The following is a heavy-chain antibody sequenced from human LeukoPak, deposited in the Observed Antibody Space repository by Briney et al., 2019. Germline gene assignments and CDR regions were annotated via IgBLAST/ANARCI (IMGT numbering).Heavy chain of an antibody. J-gene: IGHJ4*02. Sequence: GGSLRLSCAASGFAFSSYWMDWVRQAPGKGLVWVSRISSDGKSTSYADSVKGRFTISRDNSKNTLYLQMNSLRAEDTAVYYCASLGEGFDYWGQGTLVTVSS. CDR1: GFAFSSYW. CDR2: ISSDGKST. V-gene: IGHV3-74*01. D-gene: IGHD3-16*01. CDR3: ASLGEGFDY.